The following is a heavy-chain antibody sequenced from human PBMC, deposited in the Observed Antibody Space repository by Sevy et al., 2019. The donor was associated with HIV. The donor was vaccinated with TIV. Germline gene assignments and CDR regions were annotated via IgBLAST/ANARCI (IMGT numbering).Heavy chain of an antibody. CDR2: LGGSGGST. D-gene: IGHD6-13*01. V-gene: IGHV3-23*01. Sequence: GGSLRLSCAASGFTFSSYAMNWVRQAPGKGLEWVSGLGGSGGSTNYADSVKGRFTISRDNSKNTLYLQMSSLRAEDTAVYYCAKDRVWELGDAFDIWGQGTMVTVSS. CDR3: AKDRVWELGDAFDI. J-gene: IGHJ3*02. CDR1: GFTFSSYA.